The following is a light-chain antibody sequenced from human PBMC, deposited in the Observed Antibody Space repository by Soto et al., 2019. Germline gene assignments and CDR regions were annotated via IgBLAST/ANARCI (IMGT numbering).Light chain of an antibody. V-gene: IGLV2-14*01. CDR3: SSYTSSSTPI. Sequence: QSALTQPASVSGSPGQSITISFTGTSSDVAGYNYVSWYQQHPGKAPKLMIYDVSNRPSGVSNRFSGSKSGNTASLTISGLQAEDEADYYCSSYTSSSTPIFGGGTKLTVL. CDR1: SSDVAGYNY. CDR2: DVS. J-gene: IGLJ2*01.